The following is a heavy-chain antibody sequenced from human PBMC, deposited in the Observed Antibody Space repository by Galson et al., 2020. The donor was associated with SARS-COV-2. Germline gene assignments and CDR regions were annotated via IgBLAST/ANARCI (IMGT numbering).Heavy chain of an antibody. CDR3: AKYDQRGWEGR. Sequence: GALRLSCAVSGFSLNTWAVNWFRQAPGRGLEWVSVFSDFGGTTAYADSVRGRFTVSRDGSKETVYLQMNSLRGEDTAVYYCAKYDQRGWEGRWGQGTLVTVSS. J-gene: IGHJ4*02. D-gene: IGHD1-26*01. V-gene: IGHV3-23*01. CDR1: GFSLNTWA. CDR2: FSDFGGTT.